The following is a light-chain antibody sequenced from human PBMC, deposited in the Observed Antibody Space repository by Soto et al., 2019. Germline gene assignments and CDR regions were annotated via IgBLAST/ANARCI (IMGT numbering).Light chain of an antibody. CDR2: DAS. V-gene: IGKV1-33*01. J-gene: IGKJ4*01. CDR3: QQYDNLPLT. CDR1: QDISNY. Sequence: DIQMTQSRSTLSASVGDRVTITFQARQDISNYLNWYQQKPGKAPKLLIYDASNLETGVPSRFSGSGSGTDFTFTISSLQPEDIATYYCQQYDNLPLTFGGGTKVDIK.